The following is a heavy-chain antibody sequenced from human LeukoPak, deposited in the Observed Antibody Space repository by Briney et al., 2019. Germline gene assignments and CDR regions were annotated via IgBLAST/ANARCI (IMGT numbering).Heavy chain of an antibody. J-gene: IGHJ4*02. CDR3: ARGARYSSSWLHYFDY. CDR1: GFTFSDYY. CDR2: ISSSVSTI. Sequence: GGSLRLSCAASGFTFSDYYMSWIRQAPGEGLEWVSYISSSVSTIYYASSVKGRFTISRDNAKNSLYLQMNSLRAEDTAVYYCARGARYSSSWLHYFDYWGQGTLVTVSS. V-gene: IGHV3-11*01. D-gene: IGHD6-13*01.